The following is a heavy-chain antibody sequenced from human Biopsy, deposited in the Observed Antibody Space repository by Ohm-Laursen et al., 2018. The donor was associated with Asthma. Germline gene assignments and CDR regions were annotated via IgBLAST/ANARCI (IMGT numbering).Heavy chain of an antibody. J-gene: IGHJ4*01. CDR2: ISWNSGNI. D-gene: IGHD3-22*01. CDR3: AKSADYYDSTDYLDF. Sequence: SLRLSCTASGFSFDDCAMHWVRQAPGKGLEWVSSISWNSGNIDYAVSVKGRFTISRDNAKDSLYLQMQSLRPEDTAFYYCAKSADYYDSTDYLDFWGRGTLVTVSS. CDR1: GFSFDDCA. V-gene: IGHV3-9*01.